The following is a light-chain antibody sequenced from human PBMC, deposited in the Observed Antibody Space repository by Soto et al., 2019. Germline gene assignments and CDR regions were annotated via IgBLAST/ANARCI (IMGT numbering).Light chain of an antibody. CDR1: SSNIGNNY. V-gene: IGLV1-51*01. J-gene: IGLJ2*01. CDR3: GTWDSSLSAGQV. CDR2: DNN. Sequence: QSVLTQPPSVSAAPGQKVTISCSGSSSNIGNNYVSWYQQLPGTAPKPLIYDNNKRPSGIPDRFSGSKSGTSATLGITGLQTGDEADYYCGTWDSSLSAGQVFGGGTKLTVL.